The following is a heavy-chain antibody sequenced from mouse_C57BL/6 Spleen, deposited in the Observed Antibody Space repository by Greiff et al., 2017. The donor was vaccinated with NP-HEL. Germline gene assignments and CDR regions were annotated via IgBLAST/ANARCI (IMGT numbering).Heavy chain of an antibody. Sequence: QVQLKESGPELVKPGASVKISCKASGYAFSSSWMNWVKQRPGKGLEWIGRIYPGDGDTNYNGKFKGKATLTADKSSSTAYMQLSSLTSEDSAVYVCAREGITTEVEGFAYWGQGTLVTVSA. D-gene: IGHD1-1*01. CDR3: AREGITTEVEGFAY. CDR1: GYAFSSSW. J-gene: IGHJ3*01. V-gene: IGHV1-82*01. CDR2: IYPGDGDT.